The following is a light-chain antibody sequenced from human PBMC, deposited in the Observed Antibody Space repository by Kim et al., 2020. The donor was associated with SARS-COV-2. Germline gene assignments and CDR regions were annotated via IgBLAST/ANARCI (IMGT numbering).Light chain of an antibody. CDR2: GKN. Sequence: SSELTQDPAVSVALGQTVRITCQGDSLRTYYGSWYQQKPGQAPILVVFGKNRRPSGIPDRFSGSSSGNTASLTITGAQAEDEADYYCNSRDTTGYLWVFGGGTQLTVL. V-gene: IGLV3-19*01. CDR3: NSRDTTGYLWV. CDR1: SLRTYY. J-gene: IGLJ3*02.